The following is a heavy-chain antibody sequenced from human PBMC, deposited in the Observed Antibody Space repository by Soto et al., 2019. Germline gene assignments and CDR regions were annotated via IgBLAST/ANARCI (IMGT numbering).Heavy chain of an antibody. CDR1: GGSISSGDYY. V-gene: IGHV4-30-4*01. CDR3: VRYHGPGVNCDS. D-gene: IGHD3-10*01. Sequence: QVQLQESGPGLVKPSQTLSLTCTVSGGSISSGDYYWTWIRQPPGKGLEWIGYTNYRGDTYYNPSLKSRVRISVDTSSNQFSLIVTSLTAADTAVYYCVRYHGPGVNCDSWGQGTLVIVSS. CDR2: TNYRGDT. J-gene: IGHJ4*02.